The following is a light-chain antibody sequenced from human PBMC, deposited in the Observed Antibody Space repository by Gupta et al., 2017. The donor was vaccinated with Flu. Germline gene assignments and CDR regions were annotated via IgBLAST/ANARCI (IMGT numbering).Light chain of an antibody. V-gene: IGLV2-14*01. J-gene: IGLJ2*01. Sequence: TISCTGTSSDFGGFNYVSWYQQHPGNAPKLMIYEFSNRPSGVSTRFSGSKSGNTASLTISGLQAEDEADYYCSSYTSSSTPHVVFGGGTKLTVL. CDR3: SSYTSSSTPHVV. CDR1: SSDFGGFNY. CDR2: EFS.